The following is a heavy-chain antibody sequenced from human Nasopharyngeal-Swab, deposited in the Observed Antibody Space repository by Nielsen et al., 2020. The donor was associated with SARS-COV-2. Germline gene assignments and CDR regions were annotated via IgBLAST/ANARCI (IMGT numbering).Heavy chain of an antibody. D-gene: IGHD5-24*01. V-gene: IGHV3-48*02. J-gene: IGHJ6*02. CDR2: ISSSSTI. CDR3: AREPGYNFYYGMDV. CDR1: GFTFSSYS. Sequence: GGSLRLSCAASGFTFSSYSMNWVRQAPGKGLEWVSYISSSSTIYYADSVKGRFTISRDNAKNSLYLQMNSLRDEDTAVYYCAREPGYNFYYGMDVWGQGPTVTVSS.